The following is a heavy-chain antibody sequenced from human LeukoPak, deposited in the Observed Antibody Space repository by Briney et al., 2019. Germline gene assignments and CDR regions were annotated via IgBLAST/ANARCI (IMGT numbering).Heavy chain of an antibody. D-gene: IGHD3-3*01. CDR3: ARVSLANRYYDFWSGYYSGEFDY. Sequence: SVKVSCKASGYTFTSYTISWVRQAPGQGLEWMGRIIPILDIANYAQKFQGRVTITADKSTSTAYMELSSLRSEDTAVYYGARVSLANRYYDFWSGYYSGEFDYWGQGTLVTVSS. CDR2: IIPILDIA. CDR1: GYTFTSYT. J-gene: IGHJ4*02. V-gene: IGHV1-69*02.